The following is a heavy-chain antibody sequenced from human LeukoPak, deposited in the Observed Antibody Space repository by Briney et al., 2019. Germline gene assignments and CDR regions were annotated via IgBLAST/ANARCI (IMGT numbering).Heavy chain of an antibody. V-gene: IGHV4-61*02. J-gene: IGHJ4*02. Sequence: SQTLSLTCTVSGGSVNTGSGNYYWSWIRQPAGKGLEWIGRIYTSDSTYYNPSLKSRVTISVDTSKNQFSLKLSSVTAADTAVYYCARERGYSGFAHPSFDSWGQGTLVTVSS. CDR2: IYTSDST. CDR1: GGSVNTGSGNYY. CDR3: ARERGYSGFAHPSFDS. D-gene: IGHD1-26*01.